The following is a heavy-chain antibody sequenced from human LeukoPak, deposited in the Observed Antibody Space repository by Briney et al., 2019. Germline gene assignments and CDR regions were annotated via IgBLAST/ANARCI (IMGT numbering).Heavy chain of an antibody. CDR1: GYTFTNYP. D-gene: IGHD4-11*01. J-gene: IGHJ4*02. CDR3: ARGMSNSRRADY. Sequence: ASVKVSCKASGYTFTNYPINWARQAPGQGLEWMGWINTNTGNPTYAQGFTKRFVLSLDTSINTAYLQISSLKAEDTAVYYCARGMSNSRRADYWGQGTLVTVSS. V-gene: IGHV7-4-1*02. CDR2: INTNTGNP.